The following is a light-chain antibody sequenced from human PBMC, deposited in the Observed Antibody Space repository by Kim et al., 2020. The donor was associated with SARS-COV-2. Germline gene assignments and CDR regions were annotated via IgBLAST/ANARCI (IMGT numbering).Light chain of an antibody. CDR2: DVS. CDR3: CSYAGSNDLV. J-gene: IGLJ3*02. V-gene: IGLV2-23*02. Sequence: GQSVTISCTGSSGNVGGHKFVSWYQHHPGKAPKLMIYDVSQRPSGVSTRFSGSKSGNTASLTISGLQAEDEANYYCCSYAGSNDLVFGGGTQLTVL. CDR1: SGNVGGHKF.